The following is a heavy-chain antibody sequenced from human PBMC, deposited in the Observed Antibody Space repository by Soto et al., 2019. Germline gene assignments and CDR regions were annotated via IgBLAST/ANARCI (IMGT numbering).Heavy chain of an antibody. CDR3: ARGAYCSSTSCSEVYYYYYYMDV. J-gene: IGHJ6*03. D-gene: IGHD2-2*01. Sequence: GGSLRLSCAASGFTFSSYWMHWVRQAPGKGLVWVSGINSDGSSTSYADSVEGRFTISRDNAKNTVYLQMNSLRAEDTAVYYCARGAYCSSTSCSEVYYYYYYMDVWGKGTTVTVSS. CDR2: INSDGSST. CDR1: GFTFSSYW. V-gene: IGHV3-74*01.